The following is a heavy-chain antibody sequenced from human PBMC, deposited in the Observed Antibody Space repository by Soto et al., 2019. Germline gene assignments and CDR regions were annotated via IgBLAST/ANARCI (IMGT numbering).Heavy chain of an antibody. CDR3: AKDLLYPVSGMDV. J-gene: IGHJ6*02. CDR1: GFNFSNHA. Sequence: GGSLRLSCTAPGFNFSNHAMSWVRQAPGKGLEWVSVISGSGGTTYYADSVKGRFTISRDNSKNTLYLQMNSLRAEDTAVYYCAKDLLYPVSGMDVWGQGTTVTVSS. D-gene: IGHD3-10*01. V-gene: IGHV3-23*01. CDR2: ISGSGGTT.